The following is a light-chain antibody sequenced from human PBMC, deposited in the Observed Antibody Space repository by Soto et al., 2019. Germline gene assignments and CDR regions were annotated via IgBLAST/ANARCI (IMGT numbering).Light chain of an antibody. Sequence: DIQMTQSPSSLSASVGDRVTITCQASQDISNYLNWYQQKPGKAPKLLIYDASNLETGVPSRFSRSGSGTDFTFTISSLQPEDIATYYCQQYDNLPLTFGGGNKVEIK. CDR2: DAS. CDR1: QDISNY. V-gene: IGKV1-33*01. CDR3: QQYDNLPLT. J-gene: IGKJ4*01.